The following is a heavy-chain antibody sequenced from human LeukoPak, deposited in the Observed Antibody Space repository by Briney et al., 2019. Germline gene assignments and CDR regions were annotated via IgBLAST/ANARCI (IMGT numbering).Heavy chain of an antibody. CDR3: ARVRGSYYLDY. J-gene: IGHJ4*02. D-gene: IGHD3-16*01. Sequence: GGSLRLSCAASGFTFSSYSMNWVRQTRGKGLEWVSYISSSISTIYYADSVKGRFTISRDNAKNSLYLQMNSLRAEDTAVYYCARVRGSYYLDYWGQGTLVTVSS. V-gene: IGHV3-48*01. CDR2: ISSSISTI. CDR1: GFTFSSYS.